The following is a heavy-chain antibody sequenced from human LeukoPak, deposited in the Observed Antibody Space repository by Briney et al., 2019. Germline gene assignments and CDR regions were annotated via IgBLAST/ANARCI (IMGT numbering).Heavy chain of an antibody. V-gene: IGHV1-18*01. CDR2: ISAYNGNT. J-gene: IGHJ5*02. CDR1: GYTFTIYG. D-gene: IGHD2-2*02. Sequence: ASVKVSCKASGYTFTIYGISWVRQAPGQGLEWMGWISAYNGNTDYAQKLQGRVTMTTDTSTSTAYMELRSLRSDDTAVYYCARSPYCSSTSCDNNWFDPWGQGTLVTVSS. CDR3: ARSPYCSSTSCDNNWFDP.